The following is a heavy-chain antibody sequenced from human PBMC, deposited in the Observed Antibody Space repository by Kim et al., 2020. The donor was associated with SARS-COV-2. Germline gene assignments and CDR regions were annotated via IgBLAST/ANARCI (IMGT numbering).Heavy chain of an antibody. D-gene: IGHD5-12*01. J-gene: IGHJ2*01. CDR3: ARGRQRRWLQSRYFDL. V-gene: IGHV4-34*01. Sequence: LKSRVTISVDTSKHQFSLKLSFVTAADTAVYYCARGRQRRWLQSRYFDLWGRGTLVTVSS.